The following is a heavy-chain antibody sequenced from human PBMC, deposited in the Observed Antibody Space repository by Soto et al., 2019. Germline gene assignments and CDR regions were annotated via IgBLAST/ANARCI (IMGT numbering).Heavy chain of an antibody. V-gene: IGHV1-3*01. Sequence: QVQLVQSGAEVKKPGASVKVSCKASGYTFTSYAMHWVRQAPGQRLEWMGWINAGNGNTKYSQKFQGRVTITRDTSASTAYMELSSLRSEYTAVYYCARDSSGWYEDAFDIWGQGTMVTVSS. CDR2: INAGNGNT. CDR3: ARDSSGWYEDAFDI. CDR1: GYTFTSYA. D-gene: IGHD6-19*01. J-gene: IGHJ3*02.